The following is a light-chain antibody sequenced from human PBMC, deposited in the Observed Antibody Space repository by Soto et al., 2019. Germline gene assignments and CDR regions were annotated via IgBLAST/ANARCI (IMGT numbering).Light chain of an antibody. CDR2: GAS. J-gene: IGKJ1*01. CDR3: QQCGSSPWT. CDR1: QSVSSSY. V-gene: IGKV3-20*01. Sequence: EIVLTQSPGTLSLSPGERATLSCSAIQSVSSSYLAWYQQKPGQAPRLLIYGASNRATGIPDRFSGSGSGTDFTLTISRLEPEDFAVYYCQQCGSSPWTFGQGTKVDIK.